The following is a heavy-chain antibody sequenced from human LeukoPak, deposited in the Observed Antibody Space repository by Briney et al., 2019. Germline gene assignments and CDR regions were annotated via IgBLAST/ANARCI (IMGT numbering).Heavy chain of an antibody. CDR3: ARGLCSGGNCYPYFDS. Sequence: ASVKVSCKASGYTFTNNHIHWVRQAPGQGLEWMGIINPSTGSTTYAQKFQDRVTTTTDMSTSTVHMELSSLRSEDTAVYHCARGLCSGGNCYPYFDSWGQGTLVTVSS. CDR1: GYTFTNNH. CDR2: INPSTGST. D-gene: IGHD2-15*01. J-gene: IGHJ4*02. V-gene: IGHV1-46*01.